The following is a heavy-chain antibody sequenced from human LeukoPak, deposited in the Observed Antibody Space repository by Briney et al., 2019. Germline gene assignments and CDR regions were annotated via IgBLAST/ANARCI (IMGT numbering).Heavy chain of an antibody. J-gene: IGHJ4*02. CDR1: GYTFTSYY. Sequence: ASVKVSCKASGYTFTSYYMHWVRQAPGQGLEWMGIINPSGGNTSYAQKFQGRVTMARDTSTSTIYMELSSLRSDDTAVYYCARLGVTDYWGQGTLVTVSS. D-gene: IGHD2-21*02. CDR3: ARLGVTDY. CDR2: INPSGGNT. V-gene: IGHV1-46*01.